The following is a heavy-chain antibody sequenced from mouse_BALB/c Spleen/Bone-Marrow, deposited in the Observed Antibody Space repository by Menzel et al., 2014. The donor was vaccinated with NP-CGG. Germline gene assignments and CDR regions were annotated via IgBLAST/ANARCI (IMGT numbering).Heavy chain of an antibody. CDR1: GYTFTSYY. D-gene: IGHD2-12*01. Sequence: VQLQQSGPELVKPGASVRISCKPPGYTFTSYYIHWVKQRPGQGLEWIGWIYPGNVNTNYNEKFKGKATLTADKSSSTAYMQLSSLTSEDSAVYFCARGGYDGAWFAYWGQGTLVTVSA. V-gene: IGHV1S56*01. CDR3: ARGGYDGAWFAY. CDR2: IYPGNVNT. J-gene: IGHJ3*01.